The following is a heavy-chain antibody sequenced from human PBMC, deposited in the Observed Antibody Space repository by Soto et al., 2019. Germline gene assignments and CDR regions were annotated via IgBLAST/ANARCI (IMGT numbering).Heavy chain of an antibody. CDR1: GFTFSNAW. V-gene: IGHV3-15*01. D-gene: IGHD3-9*01. CDR2: IKSKTDGGTT. Sequence: GGSLRLSCAASGFTFSNAWMSWVRQAPGKGLEWVGRIKSKTDGGTTDYAAPVKGRFTISRDDSKNTLYLQMSSLKTEDTAVYYCTTSDYDILTGQGGGMDVWGQGTTVTVSS. CDR3: TTSDYDILTGQGGGMDV. J-gene: IGHJ6*02.